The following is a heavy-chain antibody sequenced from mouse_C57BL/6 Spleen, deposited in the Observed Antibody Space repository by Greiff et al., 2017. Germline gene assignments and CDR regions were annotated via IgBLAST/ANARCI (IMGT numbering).Heavy chain of an antibody. CDR3: ARNYYGSSYFDY. CDR1: GYTFTSYW. CDR2: INPSNGGT. D-gene: IGHD1-1*01. J-gene: IGHJ2*01. Sequence: VQLKQPGTELVKPGASVKLSCKASGYTFTSYWMHWVKQRPGHGLEWIGNINPSNGGTNYTEKFKSKATLTADKSSSTAYMQLSSLTSEYSAVYCYARNYYGSSYFDYWGQGTTLTVSS. V-gene: IGHV1-53*01.